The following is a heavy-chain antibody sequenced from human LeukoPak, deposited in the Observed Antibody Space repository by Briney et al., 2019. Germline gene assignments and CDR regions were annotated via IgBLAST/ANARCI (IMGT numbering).Heavy chain of an antibody. V-gene: IGHV4-59*01. Sequence: PSETLSLTCTVSGGSISSYYWSWIRQPPGKGLEWIGYIYYSGSTNYNPSLKSRVPISVDTSKNQFSLKLSSVTAADTAVYYCARVPTVTFFDYWGQGTLVTVSS. D-gene: IGHD4-17*01. CDR1: GGSISSYY. J-gene: IGHJ4*02. CDR2: IYYSGST. CDR3: ARVPTVTFFDY.